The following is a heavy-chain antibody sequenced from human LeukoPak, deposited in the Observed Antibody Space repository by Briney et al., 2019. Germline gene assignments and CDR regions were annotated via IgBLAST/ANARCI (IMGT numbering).Heavy chain of an antibody. CDR3: ARERLGFRVDV. D-gene: IGHD3-10*01. CDR1: GDSISNYY. J-gene: IGHJ6*04. CDR2: INTSGNT. V-gene: IGHV4-4*07. Sequence: SETLSLTCTVSGDSISNYYWTWIRQSAGKGLQWIGRINTSGNTNYPPYLKSRVTMSLDTSKNQFSLNLSSVTAADTAVYYCARERLGFRVDVWGKGTTVTVSS.